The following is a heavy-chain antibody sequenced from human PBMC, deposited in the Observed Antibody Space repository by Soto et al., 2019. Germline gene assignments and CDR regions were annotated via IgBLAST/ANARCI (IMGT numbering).Heavy chain of an antibody. D-gene: IGHD3-22*01. Sequence: SLKLSCAASGLTFSSYGMHLVRQAPGKGLEWVAVISYDGSNKYYADSVKGRFTISRDNSKNTLYLQMNRLRAEDTAVYYCAKDQGDYYDSSVSYYFDYWGQGTLVTVSS. J-gene: IGHJ4*02. CDR1: GLTFSSYG. CDR3: AKDQGDYYDSSVSYYFDY. CDR2: ISYDGSNK. V-gene: IGHV3-30*18.